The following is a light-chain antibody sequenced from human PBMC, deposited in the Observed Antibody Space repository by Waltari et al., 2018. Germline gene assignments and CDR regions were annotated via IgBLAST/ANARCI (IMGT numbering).Light chain of an antibody. J-gene: IGLJ2*01. CDR1: SRDVGAYNH. Sequence: QSALTQPRSVSGSPGQSVTISCAGTSRDVGAYNHVSWYQQSPGTAPNLLIYEVNNRPSGVPDRFSASKSGNTASLTISGLRAEDEADYYCCSYAGDYTLVFGGGTKLTVL. V-gene: IGLV2-11*01. CDR3: CSYAGDYTLV. CDR2: EVN.